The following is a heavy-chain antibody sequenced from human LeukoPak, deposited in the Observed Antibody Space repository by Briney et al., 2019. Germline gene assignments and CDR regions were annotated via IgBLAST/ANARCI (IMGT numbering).Heavy chain of an antibody. J-gene: IGHJ4*02. D-gene: IGHD6-6*01. CDR3: VQARRKVDY. CDR2: INPNSGGR. CDR1: GYTFTGYY. V-gene: IGHV1-2*02. Sequence: GASVTVTCKASGYTFTGYYMHWVRQAPGQGLEWMGWINPNSGGRNYAQKFQGRVTMTRDTSISTAYMELSGLRSDDTTVYYCVQARRKVDYWGQGTLVTVSS.